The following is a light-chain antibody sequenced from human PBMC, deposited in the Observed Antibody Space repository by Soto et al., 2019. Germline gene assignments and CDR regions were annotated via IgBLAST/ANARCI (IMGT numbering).Light chain of an antibody. CDR1: QTIIRRY. CDR2: GAS. Sequence: ENVLTQSPGTLSLSPGERATLSCRASQTIIRRYLAWYQQKPGQAPRLLIYGASNRATDVPARFSGSGSGTDFTLTISRLEPEDSAVYCCQQYVNSPNTFGQGTKLEIK. J-gene: IGKJ2*01. CDR3: QQYVNSPNT. V-gene: IGKV3-20*01.